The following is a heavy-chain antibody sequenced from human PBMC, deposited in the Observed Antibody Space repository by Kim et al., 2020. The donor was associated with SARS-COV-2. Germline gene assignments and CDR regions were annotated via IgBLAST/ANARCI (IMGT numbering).Heavy chain of an antibody. Sequence: SETLSLTCTVSGGSISSSSYYWGWIRQPPGKGLEWIGSIYYSGSTHYNPSLKSRVTISVDTSKNQFSLKLSSVTAADTAVYYCARPNTIFGVPSSFDPWGQGTLVTVSS. CDR3: ARPNTIFGVPSSFDP. CDR1: GGSISSSSYY. D-gene: IGHD3-3*01. V-gene: IGHV4-39*01. J-gene: IGHJ5*02. CDR2: IYYSGST.